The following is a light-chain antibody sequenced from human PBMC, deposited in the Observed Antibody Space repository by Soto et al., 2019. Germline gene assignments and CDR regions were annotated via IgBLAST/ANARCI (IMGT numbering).Light chain of an antibody. CDR3: QQYNNWPPWT. Sequence: IVMTQSPATLSVSPGERATLSCRASQSVSSNLAWYQQIPGQAPRLLIYGASTRATGIPVRFSGSGSETEFTLTISSLQSEDFAVYYCQQYNNWPPWTFGQGTKVDIK. CDR1: QSVSSN. J-gene: IGKJ1*01. V-gene: IGKV3-15*01. CDR2: GAS.